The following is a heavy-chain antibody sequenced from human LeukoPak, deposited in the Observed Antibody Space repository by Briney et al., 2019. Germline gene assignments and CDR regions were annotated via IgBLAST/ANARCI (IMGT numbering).Heavy chain of an antibody. J-gene: IGHJ4*02. V-gene: IGHV3-21*04. CDR1: GFTFSSYS. Sequence: PGGSLRLSCAASGFTFSSYSMNWVRQAPGKGLEWVSSISSSSSYIYYADSVKGRFTISRDNSKNTLYLQMNSLRAEDTAVYYCAKGLRYFDWFYFDYWGQGTLVTVSS. CDR2: ISSSSSYI. CDR3: AKGLRYFDWFYFDY. D-gene: IGHD3-9*01.